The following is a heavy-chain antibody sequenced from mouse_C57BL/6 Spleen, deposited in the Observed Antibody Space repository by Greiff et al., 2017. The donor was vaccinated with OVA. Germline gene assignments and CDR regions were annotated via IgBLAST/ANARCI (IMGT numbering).Heavy chain of an antibody. Sequence: EVQLQQSGPELVKPGASVKISCKASGYSFTGYYMNWVKQSPEKSLEWIGEINPSTGGTTYNQKFKAKATLTVDKSSSTAYMQLKSLTSEDSAVYYCARDEDYGSKNYAMDDWGQGTSVTVSS. D-gene: IGHD1-1*01. CDR1: GYSFTGYY. CDR2: INPSTGGT. V-gene: IGHV1-42*01. J-gene: IGHJ4*01. CDR3: ARDEDYGSKNYAMDD.